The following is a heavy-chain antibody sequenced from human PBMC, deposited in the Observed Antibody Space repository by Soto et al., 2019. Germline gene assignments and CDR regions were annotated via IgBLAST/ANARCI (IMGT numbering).Heavy chain of an antibody. CDR3: ARSQGGSSSLDIYYYYYYGMDV. V-gene: IGHV1-69*01. D-gene: IGHD2-15*01. J-gene: IGHJ6*02. CDR2: IIPIFGTA. CDR1: GGTFSSYA. Sequence: QVQLVQSGAEVKKPGSSVKVSCKAPGGTFSSYAISWVRQAPGQGLKWMGGIIPIFGTAKYAQKFQGRVTITADESTSTGYMALSSLRSEDTAVYYCARSQGGSSSLDIYYYYYYGMDVWGQGTTVTFSS.